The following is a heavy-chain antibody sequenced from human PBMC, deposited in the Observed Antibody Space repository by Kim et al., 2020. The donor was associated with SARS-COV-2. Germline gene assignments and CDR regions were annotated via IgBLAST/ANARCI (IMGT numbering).Heavy chain of an antibody. V-gene: IGHV3-33*01. Sequence: GGSLRLSCAESGFTFRSYGMHWVRQAPGKGLEWVAVIWDDGNNKYYGDSVKGRFTISRDNSKNTLYLQMNTLRAEDTAVYYCARGDGNYYDSSGYYPPPFDYWGQGTLVTVSS. D-gene: IGHD3-22*01. CDR2: IWDDGNNK. J-gene: IGHJ4*02. CDR3: ARGDGNYYDSSGYYPPPFDY. CDR1: GFTFRSYG.